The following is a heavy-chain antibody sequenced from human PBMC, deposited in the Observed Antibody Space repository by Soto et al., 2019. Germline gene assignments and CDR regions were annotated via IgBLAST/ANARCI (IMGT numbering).Heavy chain of an antibody. V-gene: IGHV3-30-3*01. J-gene: IGHJ4*02. CDR3: AIPMVRGVIRGGFDY. CDR1: GFTFSSYA. Sequence: QVQLVESGGGVVQPGRSLRLSCAASGFTFSSYAMHWVRQAPGKGLEWVAVISYDGSNKYYADSVKGRFTISRDNSKNTLYLQMNSLRAEDTAVYYCAIPMVRGVIRGGFDYWGQGTLVTVSS. D-gene: IGHD3-10*01. CDR2: ISYDGSNK.